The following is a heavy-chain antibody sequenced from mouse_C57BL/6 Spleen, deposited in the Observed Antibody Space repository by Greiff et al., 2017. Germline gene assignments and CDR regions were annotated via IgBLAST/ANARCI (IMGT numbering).Heavy chain of an antibody. V-gene: IGHV5-6*01. CDR3: ARDDGLDY. J-gene: IGHJ2*01. D-gene: IGHD2-3*01. CDR1: GFTFSSYG. Sequence: EVKVVESGGDLVKPGGSLKLSCAASGFTFSSYGMSWVRQTPDKRLEWVATISSGGSYTYYPDSVKGRFTISRDNAKNTLYLQMSSLKSEDTAMYYCARDDGLDYWGQGTTLTVSS. CDR2: ISSGGSYT.